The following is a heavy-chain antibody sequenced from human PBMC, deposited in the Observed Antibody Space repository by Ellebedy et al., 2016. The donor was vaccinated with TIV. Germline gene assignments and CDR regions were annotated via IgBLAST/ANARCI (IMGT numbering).Heavy chain of an antibody. CDR3: ARVNSSGWSKGWFDP. Sequence: MPSETLSLTCTVSGGSISSGDYYWSWIRQPPGKGLEWIGYIYYSGSTYYNPSLKSRVTISVDTSKNQFSLKLSSVTAADTAVYYCARVNSSGWSKGWFDPWGQGTLVTVSS. J-gene: IGHJ5*02. V-gene: IGHV4-30-4*01. D-gene: IGHD6-19*01. CDR1: GGSISSGDYY. CDR2: IYYSGST.